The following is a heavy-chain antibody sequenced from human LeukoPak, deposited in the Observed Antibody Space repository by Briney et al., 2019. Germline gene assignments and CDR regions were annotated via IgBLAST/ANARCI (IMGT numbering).Heavy chain of an antibody. V-gene: IGHV3-23*01. D-gene: IGHD4-17*01. J-gene: IGHJ4*02. CDR1: GFIFSSYS. Sequence: GGSLRLSCTASGFIFSSYSMNWVRQAPGKGLEWVATITGSAVVTKYADSVKGRFTISRDNSKDTLYLHMHRLRAEDTAFYYCAKSQAFYGDYEFDYWGQGTLVTVSS. CDR2: ITGSAVVT. CDR3: AKSQAFYGDYEFDY.